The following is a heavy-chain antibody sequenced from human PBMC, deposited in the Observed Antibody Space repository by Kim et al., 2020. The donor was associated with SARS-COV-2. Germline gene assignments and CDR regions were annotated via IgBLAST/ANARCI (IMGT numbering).Heavy chain of an antibody. D-gene: IGHD3-10*01. V-gene: IGHV4-4*02. Sequence: SETLSLTCAVSGGSISSSNWWSWVRQPPGKGLEWIGEIYHSGSTNYNPSLKSRVTISVDKSKNQFSLKLSSVTAADTAVYYCASFPMVRGVITGMDVWGQGTTVTVSS. CDR3: ASFPMVRGVITGMDV. CDR2: IYHSGST. CDR1: GGSISSSNW. J-gene: IGHJ6*02.